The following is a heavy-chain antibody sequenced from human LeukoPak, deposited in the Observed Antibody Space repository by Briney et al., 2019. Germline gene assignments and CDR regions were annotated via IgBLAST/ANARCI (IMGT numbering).Heavy chain of an antibody. CDR2: IWYDGTNK. J-gene: IGHJ4*02. CDR3: ARDPTQYLRYGHFDY. V-gene: IGHV3-33*01. D-gene: IGHD5/OR15-5a*01. CDR1: GFTFSRHG. Sequence: GGSLRLSCAASGFTFSRHGMHWVRQAPGKGLEWLTLIWYDGTNKYYADSVKGRFTISRDNAKNSLYLQMNSLRAEDTAVYYCARDPTQYLRYGHFDYWGQGTLVTVSS.